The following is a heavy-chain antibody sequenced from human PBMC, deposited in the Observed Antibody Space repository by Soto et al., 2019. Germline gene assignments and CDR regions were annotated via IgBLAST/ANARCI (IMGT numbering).Heavy chain of an antibody. V-gene: IGHV1-8*01. CDR2: MNPNSGNT. D-gene: IGHD2-8*01. Sequence: ASVKVSCKASGYTFTSYDINWVRQATGQGLEWMGWMNPNSGNTGYAQKFQGRVTMTRNTSISTAYMELSSLRSEDTAVYYCARGMVTGLMVYEGMDVWGQGTTVTVSS. CDR1: GYTFTSYD. J-gene: IGHJ6*02. CDR3: ARGMVTGLMVYEGMDV.